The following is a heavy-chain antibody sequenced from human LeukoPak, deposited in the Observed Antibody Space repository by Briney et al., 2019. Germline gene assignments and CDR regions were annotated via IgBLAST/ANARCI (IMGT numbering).Heavy chain of an antibody. J-gene: IGHJ6*03. Sequence: GGSLRLSCAVSGFTFSSYGMSWVRQAPGKGLEWVSAISGSGGSTYYADSVKGRFTISRDNSKNTLYLQMNSLRAEDTAVYYCAKEYRDYGASYYYYMDVWGKGTTVTISS. V-gene: IGHV3-23*01. CDR1: GFTFSSYG. D-gene: IGHD4-17*01. CDR2: ISGSGGST. CDR3: AKEYRDYGASYYYYMDV.